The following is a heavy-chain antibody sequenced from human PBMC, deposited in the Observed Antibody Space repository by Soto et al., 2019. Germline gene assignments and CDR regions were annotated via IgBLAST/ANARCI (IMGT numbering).Heavy chain of an antibody. Sequence: GSLRLSCPASGFIFSSDWMHWVRQAPGKGLVWVSRINTDGSDTSYADSVKGRFTISRGNAKNTVYLQMNSLRDEDTAVYYCARDRPWSQRYCDDWGQGNMVTVSS. CDR2: INTDGSDT. J-gene: IGHJ4*02. CDR1: GFIFSSDW. CDR3: ARDRPWSQRYCDD. V-gene: IGHV3-74*01. D-gene: IGHD3-3*01.